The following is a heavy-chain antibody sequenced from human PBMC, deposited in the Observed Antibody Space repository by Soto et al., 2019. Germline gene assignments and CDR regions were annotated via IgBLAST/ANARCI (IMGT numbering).Heavy chain of an antibody. CDR1: GGSISSYY. D-gene: IGHD2-21*02. J-gene: IGHJ6*02. Sequence: SETLSLTCTVSGGSISSYYWSWIRQPPGKGLEWIGYMYNTGSTFYNPSLKSRVTISVDTSKNQFSLKLNSVTAADTAVYYCARDLWGYCGADCYPLDVWGQGTTVTAP. CDR3: ARDLWGYCGADCYPLDV. V-gene: IGHV4-59*01. CDR2: MYNTGST.